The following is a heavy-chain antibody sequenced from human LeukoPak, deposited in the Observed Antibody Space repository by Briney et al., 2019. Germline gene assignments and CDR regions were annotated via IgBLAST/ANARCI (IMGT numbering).Heavy chain of an antibody. Sequence: GGSLRLSCAASGFTFSSYGMSWVRQAPGKGLEWVSAISGSGGSTYYADSVKGRFTISRDNSKNTLYLQMNSLRAEDTAVYYCAREFGGYDNFYYYYYMDVWGKGTTVTVSS. J-gene: IGHJ6*03. V-gene: IGHV3-23*01. CDR2: ISGSGGST. D-gene: IGHD3-10*01. CDR3: AREFGGYDNFYYYYYMDV. CDR1: GFTFSSYG.